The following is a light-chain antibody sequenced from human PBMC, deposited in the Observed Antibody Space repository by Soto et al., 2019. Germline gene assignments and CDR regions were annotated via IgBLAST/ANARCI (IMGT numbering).Light chain of an antibody. CDR3: QTWVTGPPWV. V-gene: IGLV4-69*01. J-gene: IGLJ3*02. Sequence: QSVLTQSPSASASLGASVKLTCNLRSGHSTYAIAWHQQQPEKGPRYLMKLNSDGSHSKGDGIPDRFSGSNSGAERYLSISSLQSEDEADYYCQTWVTGPPWVFGGGTKLTVL. CDR2: LNSDGSH. CDR1: SGHSTYA.